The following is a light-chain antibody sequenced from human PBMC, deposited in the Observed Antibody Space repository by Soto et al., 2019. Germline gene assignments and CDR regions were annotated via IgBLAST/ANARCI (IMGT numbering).Light chain of an antibody. CDR2: GVT. V-gene: IGLV2-14*01. Sequence: QSALTQPASVSGSPGQSITISCTGTSSDVGGYNFVSWYQHHPDKAPKLIIYGVTNRPSGVSNRFSGSKSGNTASLTISGLQTEDEAHYYCCSYPRNLTAHLIFGGGTQLTVL. CDR3: CSYPRNLTAHLI. CDR1: SSDVGGYNF. J-gene: IGLJ2*01.